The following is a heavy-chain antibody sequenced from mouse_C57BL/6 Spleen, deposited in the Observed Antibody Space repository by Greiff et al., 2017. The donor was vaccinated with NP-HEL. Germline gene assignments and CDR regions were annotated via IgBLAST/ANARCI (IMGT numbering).Heavy chain of an antibody. D-gene: IGHD1-1*01. CDR1: GYAFSSSW. CDR2: IYPGDGDT. J-gene: IGHJ2*01. Sequence: QVQLQQSGPELVKPGASVKISCKASGYAFSSSWMNWVKQRPGKGLEWIGRIYPGDGDTNYNGKFKGKATLTADKSSSTAYMQLSSLTSEDSAVYFCARSVITTVVAEDYFDYWGQGTTLTVSS. CDR3: ARSVITTVVAEDYFDY. V-gene: IGHV1-82*01.